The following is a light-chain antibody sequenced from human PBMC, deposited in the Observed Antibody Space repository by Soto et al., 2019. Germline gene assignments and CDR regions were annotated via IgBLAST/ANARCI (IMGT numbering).Light chain of an antibody. CDR1: QTVGGRY. J-gene: IGKJ1*01. V-gene: IGKV3-20*01. CDR2: GAS. CDR3: LQYVSSPWT. Sequence: EIVLTQSAAILSLSPGERATLSCRASQTVGGRYLAWFQQKPGQTPRVLIYGASTRAAGVPDRFSGSGSGTDFSLTINRLEPEDFAVYYCLQYVSSPWTFGQGTKVEV.